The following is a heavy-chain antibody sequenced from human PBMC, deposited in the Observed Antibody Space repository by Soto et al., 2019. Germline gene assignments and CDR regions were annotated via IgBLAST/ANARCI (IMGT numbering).Heavy chain of an antibody. CDR3: ATVWAPSGYCISTSCPYYFDY. CDR2: INPSGGST. CDR1: EHTFTSYY. V-gene: IGHV1-46*01. J-gene: IGHJ4*02. D-gene: IGHD2-2*01. Sequence: ASVKVSCKASEHTFTSYYVHWVRQAPGQGLEWLGIINPSGGSTSYAQRFQGRVTMTRDTSTSTVYMELSSLRSEDTAVYYFATVWAPSGYCISTSCPYYFDYWGQGPLVTVSS.